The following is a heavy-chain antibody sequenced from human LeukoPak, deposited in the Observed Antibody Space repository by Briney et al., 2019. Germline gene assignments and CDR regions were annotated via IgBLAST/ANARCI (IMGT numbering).Heavy chain of an antibody. J-gene: IGHJ4*02. D-gene: IGHD3-9*01. CDR2: ISSSSSYI. Sequence: AGGSLRLSCAASGFTFSSYSMNWVRQAPGKGLEWVSSISSSSSYIYYADSVKGRFTISRDNAKNSLYLQMNSLRAEDTAVYYSARDSLRYFDWLPADFDYWGQGTLVTVSS. CDR3: ARDSLRYFDWLPADFDY. CDR1: GFTFSSYS. V-gene: IGHV3-21*01.